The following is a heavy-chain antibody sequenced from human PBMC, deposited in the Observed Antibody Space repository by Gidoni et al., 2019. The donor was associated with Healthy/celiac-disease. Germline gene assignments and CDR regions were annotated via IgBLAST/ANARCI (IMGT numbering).Heavy chain of an antibody. CDR2: IDPSDSDT. V-gene: IGHV5-10-1*01. J-gene: IGHJ5*02. CDR1: GYSFTSYW. Sequence: EVQLVQSGAEVKKPGESLRISCTGSGYSFTSYWISGVRQMPVKVLEWMGRIDPSDSDTTYSPSFKGHVTISADKSISTAYLQWSSLKASDTAMYYCARRLENGDYGAFDPWGQGTLVTVSS. CDR3: ARRLENGDYGAFDP. D-gene: IGHD4-17*01.